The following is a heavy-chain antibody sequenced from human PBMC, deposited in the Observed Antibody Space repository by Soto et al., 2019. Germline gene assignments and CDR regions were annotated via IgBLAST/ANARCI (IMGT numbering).Heavy chain of an antibody. CDR1: GFTFSNAW. J-gene: IGHJ6*02. D-gene: IGHD3-22*01. V-gene: IGHV3-15*07. CDR2: IKSKTDGGTT. CDR3: TTGPVVVITPDGMDV. Sequence: PGGSLRLSCAASGFTFSNAWMNWVRQAPGKGLEWVGRIKSKTDGGTTDYAAPVKGRFTISRDDSKNTLYLQMNSLKTEDTAVYYCTTGPVVVITPDGMDVWGQGTTVTVSS.